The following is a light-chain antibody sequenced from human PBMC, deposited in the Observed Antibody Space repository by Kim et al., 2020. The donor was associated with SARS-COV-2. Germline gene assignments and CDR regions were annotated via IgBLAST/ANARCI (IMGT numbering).Light chain of an antibody. CDR3: QVWDGTAGRWV. CDR1: NSENEG. Sequence: PGPPGRISGRECNSENEGVHCYQWKPELAREAVICYDSHRPSGIPERFSGSNSGNTATLTISSVEAGDEADYSCQVWDGTAGRWVFGGGTKLTVL. J-gene: IGLJ3*02. CDR2: YDS. V-gene: IGLV3-21*04.